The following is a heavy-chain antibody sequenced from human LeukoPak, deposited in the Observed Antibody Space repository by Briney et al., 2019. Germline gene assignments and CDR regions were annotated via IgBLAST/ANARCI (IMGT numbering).Heavy chain of an antibody. J-gene: IGHJ6*02. CDR2: ISSSSSYI. CDR3: AREGGYYDILTGYLYYYYGMDV. Sequence: PGGSLRLSCAASGFTFSSYSMNWVRQAPGEGLEWVSSISSSSSYIYYADSVKGRFTISRDNAKNSLYLQMNSLRAEDTAVYYCAREGGYYDILTGYLYYYYGMDVWGQGTTVTVSS. D-gene: IGHD3-9*01. CDR1: GFTFSSYS. V-gene: IGHV3-21*01.